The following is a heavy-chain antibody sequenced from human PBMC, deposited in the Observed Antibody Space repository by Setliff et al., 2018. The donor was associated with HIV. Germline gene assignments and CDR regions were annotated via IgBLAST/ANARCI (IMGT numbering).Heavy chain of an antibody. CDR3: VILGYCSGGSCFGGSTFYYYMDV. CDR1: GFTFSSYG. D-gene: IGHD2-15*01. CDR2: ISSTSSNI. J-gene: IGHJ6*03. V-gene: IGHV3-48*01. Sequence: PGGSLRLSCAASGFTFSSYGMNWVRQAPGKGLEWVSYISSTSSNIYYVDSVEGRFTISRDNADNSLYLQLNSLGAEDTALYYCVILGYCSGGSCFGGSTFYYYMDVWGKGTTVTVSS.